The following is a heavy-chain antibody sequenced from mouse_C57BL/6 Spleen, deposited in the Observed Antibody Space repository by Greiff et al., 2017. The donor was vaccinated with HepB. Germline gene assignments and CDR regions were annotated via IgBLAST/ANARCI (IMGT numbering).Heavy chain of an antibody. D-gene: IGHD1-1*01. V-gene: IGHV3-6*01. CDR3: ARDSYFFFAY. J-gene: IGHJ3*01. CDR2: ISYDGSN. CDR1: GYSITSGYY. Sequence: EVKLMESGPGLVKPSQSLSLTCSVTGYSITSGYYWNWIRQFPGNKLEWMGYISYDGSNNYNPSLKNRISITRDTSKNQFFLKLNSVTTEDTATYYCARDSYFFFAYWGQGTLVTVSA.